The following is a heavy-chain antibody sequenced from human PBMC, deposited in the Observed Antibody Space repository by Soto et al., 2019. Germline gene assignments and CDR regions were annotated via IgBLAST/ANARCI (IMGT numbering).Heavy chain of an antibody. J-gene: IGHJ6*02. Sequence: ASVKVSCKASGGTFSSYAISWVRQAPGQGLEWKGGIIPIFGTANYAQKFQGRVTITADESTSTAYMELSSLRSEDTAVYYCAAGVVVAALYGMDVWGQGTTVTVSS. CDR3: AAGVVVAALYGMDV. CDR2: IIPIFGTA. V-gene: IGHV1-69*13. D-gene: IGHD2-15*01. CDR1: GGTFSSYA.